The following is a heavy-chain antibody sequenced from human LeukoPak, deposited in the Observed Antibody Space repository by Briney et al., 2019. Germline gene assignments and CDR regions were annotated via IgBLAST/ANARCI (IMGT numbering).Heavy chain of an antibody. CDR1: GGSISTNPYY. V-gene: IGHV4-39*01. J-gene: IGHJ3*02. Sequence: SETLSLTCTVSGGSISTNPYYWAWIRQPPGKGLEWIGDISYSGTTYYSPSLKSRVTTPVDTSKNQFSLKLNSVTATDTAVYYCARRGGSGRAFDIWGQGTMVTVSS. D-gene: IGHD1-26*01. CDR2: ISYSGTT. CDR3: ARRGGSGRAFDI.